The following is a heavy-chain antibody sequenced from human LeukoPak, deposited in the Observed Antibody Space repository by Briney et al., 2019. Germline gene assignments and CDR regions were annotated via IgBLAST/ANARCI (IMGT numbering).Heavy chain of an antibody. J-gene: IGHJ4*02. CDR3: ARQSPFSSTVAFFFDS. D-gene: IGHD6-13*01. V-gene: IGHV4-59*08. CDR2: IYYTGST. Sequence: SSETLSLTCTVSGDSISNYYWSWIRQLPGKGLEWIGYIYYTGSTSYNPPLKSRVTMSLDTSRNHISLKLTSVTAADTAMYYCARQSPFSSTVAFFFDSWGQGTLVTVSS. CDR1: GDSISNYY.